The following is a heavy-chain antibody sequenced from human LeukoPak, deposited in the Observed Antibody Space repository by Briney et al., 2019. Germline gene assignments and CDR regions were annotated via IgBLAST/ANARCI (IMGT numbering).Heavy chain of an antibody. D-gene: IGHD2-2*01. V-gene: IGHV3-23*01. CDR1: GFNFSSYA. Sequence: PGGSLRLSCAASGFNFSSYAMSWVRQAPGKGLEWVSGISGSAGRTYYADSVKGRFTISRDNSKNTLYVQMNSLRAEDTAVYYCAKDRLRGSTSCYELFDYWGQGTLVTVSS. J-gene: IGHJ4*02. CDR2: ISGSAGRT. CDR3: AKDRLRGSTSCYELFDY.